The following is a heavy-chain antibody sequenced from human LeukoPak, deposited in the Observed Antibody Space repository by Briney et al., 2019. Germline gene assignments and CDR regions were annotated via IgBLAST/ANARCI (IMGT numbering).Heavy chain of an antibody. J-gene: IGHJ6*03. CDR3: ARDRESTYYDFWSGYFTVQTYYYYMDV. D-gene: IGHD3-3*01. Sequence: ASVKVSCKASGYTFTSYGISWVRQAPGQGLEWMGWISAYNGNTNYAQKLQGRVTMTTDTSTSTAYMERRSLRSDDTAVYYCARDRESTYYDFWSGYFTVQTYYYYMDVWGKGTTVTVSS. CDR2: ISAYNGNT. CDR1: GYTFTSYG. V-gene: IGHV1-18*01.